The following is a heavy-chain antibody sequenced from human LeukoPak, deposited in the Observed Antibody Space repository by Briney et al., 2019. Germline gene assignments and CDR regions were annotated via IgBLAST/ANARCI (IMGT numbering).Heavy chain of an antibody. CDR1: GGSISSGGYY. CDR3: ARGGVYDFWSGNPTLFDP. J-gene: IGHJ5*02. V-gene: IGHV4-61*08. D-gene: IGHD3-3*01. CDR2: IYYSGST. Sequence: SQTLSLTCTVSGGSISSGGYYWSWIRQPPGKGLEWIGYIYYSGSTNCSPSLKSRVTISVDTSKNQFSLKLSSVTAADTAVYYCARGGVYDFWSGNPTLFDPWGQGTLVTVSS.